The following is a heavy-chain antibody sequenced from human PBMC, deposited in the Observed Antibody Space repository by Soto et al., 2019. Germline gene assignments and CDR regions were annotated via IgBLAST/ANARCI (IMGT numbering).Heavy chain of an antibody. Sequence: ASVKVSCKASGYTFTSYDINWVLQATGQGLEWMGWMNPNSGNTGYAQKFQGRVTMTRNTSISTAYMELSSLRSEDTAVYYCARIAAATGAYYYYMDVWGKGTTVTVSS. V-gene: IGHV1-8*01. J-gene: IGHJ6*03. CDR1: GYTFTSYD. CDR3: ARIAAATGAYYYYMDV. CDR2: MNPNSGNT. D-gene: IGHD6-13*01.